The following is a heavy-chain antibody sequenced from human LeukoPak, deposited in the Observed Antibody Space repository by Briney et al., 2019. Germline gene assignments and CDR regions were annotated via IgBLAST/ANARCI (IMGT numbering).Heavy chain of an antibody. CDR3: AREAAHCTNGVCPLDY. CDR2: IGTAGDT. J-gene: IGHJ4*02. V-gene: IGHV3-13*01. D-gene: IGHD2-8*01. CDR1: GFTFSSYD. Sequence: GGSLRLSCAASGFTFSSYDFHWVRQVTGKGLQWVSAIGTAGDTYYLDSVKGRFTISRENAKNSLYLQMNSLRAGDTAVYYCAREAAHCTNGVCPLDYWGQGTLVTVSS.